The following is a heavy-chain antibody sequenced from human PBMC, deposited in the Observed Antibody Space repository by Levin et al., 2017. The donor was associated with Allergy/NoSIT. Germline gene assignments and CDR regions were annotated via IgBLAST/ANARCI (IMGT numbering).Heavy chain of an antibody. V-gene: IGHV3-7*01. CDR1: EFSFSSYW. J-gene: IGHJ2*01. CDR2: IKFDGSEI. CDR3: ARDAHSSGRDWFFDL. Sequence: GGSLRLSCAASEFSFSSYWMSWVRQAPGKGLEWVANIKFDGSEIYYVDSVKGRFTISRDNAKNSLYLQMNTLRAEDTAVYYCARDAHSSGRDWFFDLWGRGTLVTVSS. D-gene: IGHD3-22*01.